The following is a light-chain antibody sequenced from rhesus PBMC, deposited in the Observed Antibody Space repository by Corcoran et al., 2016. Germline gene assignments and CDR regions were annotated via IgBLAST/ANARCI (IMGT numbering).Light chain of an antibody. Sequence: DIQMTQSPSSLSASVGDTVTITCLASQGISSYLAWYQQKPGKAPKLLIHYASNLESGVPSRFSGSGSGTEFTLTISSLQPEDFATYYCQQYNSAPFTFGPGTKLDIK. CDR2: YAS. V-gene: IGKV1-37*01. J-gene: IGKJ3*01. CDR3: QQYNSAPFT. CDR1: QGISSY.